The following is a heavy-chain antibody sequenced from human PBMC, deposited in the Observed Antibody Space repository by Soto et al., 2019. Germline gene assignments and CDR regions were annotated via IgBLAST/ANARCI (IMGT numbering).Heavy chain of an antibody. CDR3: AREGGESSDGLYYLDS. CDR2: IYYSGNT. D-gene: IGHD3-16*01. CDR1: GGSTSSDNY. J-gene: IGHJ4*02. Sequence: SETLSLTCTVSGGSTSSDNYWSWIRQPPGKGLEWIGHIYYSGNTDYNPSLKSRLAISIDTSKNQFSLKLSSVTAADTAVYFCAREGGESSDGLYYLDSWGQGSLVTVSS. V-gene: IGHV4-30-4*01.